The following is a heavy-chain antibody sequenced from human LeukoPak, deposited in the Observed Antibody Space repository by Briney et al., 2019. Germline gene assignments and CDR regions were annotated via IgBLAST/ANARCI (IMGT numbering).Heavy chain of an antibody. V-gene: IGHV1-69*13. CDR1: GGTFSSYA. Sequence: GASVKVSCKASGGTFSSYAISWVRQAPGQGLEWMGGIIPIFGTANYAQKFQGRVTITADESTSTAYVELSSLRSEDTAVYYCARVGCSGGSCEPGMRSYFDYWGQGTLVTVSS. CDR3: ARVGCSGGSCEPGMRSYFDY. CDR2: IIPIFGTA. J-gene: IGHJ4*02. D-gene: IGHD2-15*01.